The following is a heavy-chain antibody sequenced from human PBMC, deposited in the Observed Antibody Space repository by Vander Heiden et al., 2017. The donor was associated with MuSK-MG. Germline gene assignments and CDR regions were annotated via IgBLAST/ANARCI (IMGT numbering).Heavy chain of an antibody. CDR3: AKDLTPGHVVGGSGADY. Sequence: EVQLLESGGGLVQPGGSLRLSCAASGFMFPTYALAWVRPGPGKGLEWVSGIGTSGSGTYYSDSVKGRFIISRDNSKNTLHLQMDSLRAEDTAVYYCAKDLTPGHVVGGSGADYWGQGTLVTVSS. CDR1: GFMFPTYA. V-gene: IGHV3-23*01. CDR2: IGTSGSGT. J-gene: IGHJ4*02. D-gene: IGHD1-26*01.